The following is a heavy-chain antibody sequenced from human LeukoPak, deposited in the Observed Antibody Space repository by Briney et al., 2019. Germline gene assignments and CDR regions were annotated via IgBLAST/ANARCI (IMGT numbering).Heavy chain of an antibody. Sequence: SETLSLTCTVSGGSISSGSYYWSWIRQPAGKGLEWIGRIYTSGSTNYNPSLKSRVTMSVDTSKNQFSLKLSSVTAADTAVYYCASGSGSTFDYWGQGTLVTVSS. CDR2: IYTSGST. V-gene: IGHV4-61*02. CDR3: ASGSGSTFDY. D-gene: IGHD3-10*01. J-gene: IGHJ4*02. CDR1: GGSISSGSYY.